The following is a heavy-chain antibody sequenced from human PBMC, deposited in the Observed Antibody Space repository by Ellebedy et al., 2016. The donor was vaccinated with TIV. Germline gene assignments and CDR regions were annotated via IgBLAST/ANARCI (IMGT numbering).Heavy chain of an antibody. D-gene: IGHD7-27*01. CDR1: GFTFATYA. Sequence: GESLKISCEASGFTFATYAMTWVRQAPGKGLEWVSGLTGAGVGTYFADSVKGRFTISRDNSQDTVHLQMHSLRAEDPAVYYCTKRGVAWAAFDIWGPGTLVTVSS. CDR2: LTGAGVGT. J-gene: IGHJ3*02. CDR3: TKRGVAWAAFDI. V-gene: IGHV3-23*01.